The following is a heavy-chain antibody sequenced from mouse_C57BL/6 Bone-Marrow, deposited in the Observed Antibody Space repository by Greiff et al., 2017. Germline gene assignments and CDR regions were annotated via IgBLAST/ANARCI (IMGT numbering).Heavy chain of an antibody. CDR3: AILAYDYSLCAY. D-gene: IGHD2-4*01. CDR1: GYTFTSYW. J-gene: IGHJ3*01. V-gene: IGHV1-74*01. Sequence: QVQLQQPGAELVKPGASVKVSCKASGYTFTSYWMHWVKQRPGQGLEWIGRIHPSDSDTNYNQKFKGKATLTVDKSSSTADMQLSSLTSEDSAVYYCAILAYDYSLCAYWGQGTLVTVSA. CDR2: IHPSDSDT.